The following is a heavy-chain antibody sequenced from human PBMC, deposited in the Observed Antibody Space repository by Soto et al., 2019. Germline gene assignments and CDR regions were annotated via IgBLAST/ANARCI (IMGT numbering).Heavy chain of an antibody. CDR1: GGSISNSNYY. J-gene: IGHJ4*02. CDR3: ARQIYDFVWGTYRPFYFDY. V-gene: IGHV4-39*01. Sequence: SETLSLTCTVSGGSISNSNYYWGWICQPPGKGLEWIGSIYYSGSTYYNPSLKSRVTISVDTSKNQFSLNLRSVTAADTAVYYCARQIYDFVWGTYRPFYFDYWGQGTLVTVSS. CDR2: IYYSGST. D-gene: IGHD3-16*02.